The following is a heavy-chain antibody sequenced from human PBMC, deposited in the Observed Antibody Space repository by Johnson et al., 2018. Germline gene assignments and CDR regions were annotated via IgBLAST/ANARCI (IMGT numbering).Heavy chain of an antibody. CDR3: ASLPGGWIFHMDV. D-gene: IGHD2-2*03. Sequence: QVQLQESGPGLVKPSQTLSLTCTVSGGSISSGSYYWNWIRQPAGKGLEWIGRIYSSGTTNYNPSLKSRVTISVDTSKNQFSLRLQSVTAADPAVYYCASLPGGWIFHMDVWGKGTTVTVSS. V-gene: IGHV4-61*02. J-gene: IGHJ6*03. CDR2: IYSSGTT. CDR1: GGSISSGSYY.